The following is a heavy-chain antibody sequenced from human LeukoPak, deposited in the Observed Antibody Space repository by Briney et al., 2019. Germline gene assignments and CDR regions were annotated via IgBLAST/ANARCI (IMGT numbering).Heavy chain of an antibody. V-gene: IGHV1-69*13. D-gene: IGHD3/OR15-3a*01. CDR1: GGTFSSYA. J-gene: IGHJ6*02. CDR3: ATPDFSAINSYYYGMDV. Sequence: GASVKVSCKASGGTFSSYAISWVRQAPGQGLEWMGGIIPIFGTANYAQKFQGRVTITADESTSTAYMELSSLRSEDTAVYYCATPDFSAINSYYYGMDVWGQGTTVTVSS. CDR2: IIPIFGTA.